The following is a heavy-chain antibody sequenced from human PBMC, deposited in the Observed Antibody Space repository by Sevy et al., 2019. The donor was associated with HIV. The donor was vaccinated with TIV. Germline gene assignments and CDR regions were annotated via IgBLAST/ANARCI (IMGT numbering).Heavy chain of an antibody. J-gene: IGHJ4*01. V-gene: IGHV3-30-3*01. Sequence: GGSLRLSCAASGFAFSTHAMHWVRQAPGKGLEWVAVISYEGTETFYAASVEGRFTISRDNSKNMLSLQFNSLKPEDTAVYYCAGDGGYSIKWYPLYWGHGTLVTVSS. CDR3: AGDGGYSIKWYPLY. D-gene: IGHD1-26*01. CDR2: ISYEGTET. CDR1: GFAFSTHA.